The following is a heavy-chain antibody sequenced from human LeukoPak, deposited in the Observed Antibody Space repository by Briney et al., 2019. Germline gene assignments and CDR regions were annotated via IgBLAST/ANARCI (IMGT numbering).Heavy chain of an antibody. Sequence: PGGSLRLSCAGSGFTFRGYSMTWVRQAPGKGLEWVANVALDGSAQNYVDSLEGRFTISRDNPNNSLYLQMHSLRAEDAAVYYCARVIAGAIDYWGQGTLVTVSS. V-gene: IGHV3-7*01. CDR2: VALDGSAQ. CDR1: GFTFRGYS. CDR3: ARVIAGAIDY. J-gene: IGHJ4*02. D-gene: IGHD2-15*01.